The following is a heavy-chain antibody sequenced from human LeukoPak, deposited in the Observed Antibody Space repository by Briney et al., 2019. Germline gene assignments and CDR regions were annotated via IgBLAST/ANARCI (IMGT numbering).Heavy chain of an antibody. Sequence: ASVKVSCKASGYTFTAYYMHWVRQAPGQGLEWMGWINPNSGVTNYAQQFQGRVTMTRDTSISTAYMELSRLRSGDTAVYYCAKDARRTNGWYFFDYWGQGTLVTVSS. CDR1: GYTFTAYY. CDR3: AKDARRTNGWYFFDY. V-gene: IGHV1-2*02. D-gene: IGHD6-19*01. CDR2: INPNSGVT. J-gene: IGHJ4*02.